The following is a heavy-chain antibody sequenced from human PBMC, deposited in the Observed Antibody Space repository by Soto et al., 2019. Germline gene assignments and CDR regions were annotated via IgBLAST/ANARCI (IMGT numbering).Heavy chain of an antibody. J-gene: IGHJ4*02. CDR1: GGTFSSYA. Sequence: SVKVSCKASGGTFSSYAISWVRQAPGQGLEWMGGIIPIFGTANYAQKFQGRVTITADESTSTAYMELSSLRSEDTAVYYCARGALPWIQLWQHSAFDYWGQGTLVTV. CDR3: ARGALPWIQLWQHSAFDY. D-gene: IGHD5-18*01. CDR2: IIPIFGTA. V-gene: IGHV1-69*13.